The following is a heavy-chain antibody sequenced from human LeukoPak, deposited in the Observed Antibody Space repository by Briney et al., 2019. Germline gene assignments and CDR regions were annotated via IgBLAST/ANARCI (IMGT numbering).Heavy chain of an antibody. CDR1: GYTFTGYY. CDR3: ARFGGRLRSSFDY. V-gene: IGHV1-2*02. J-gene: IGHJ4*02. D-gene: IGHD4-17*01. Sequence: GASVKVSCKASGYTFTGYYMHWVRPAPGQGLEWMGWINPNSGGTNYAQKFQGRVTMTRDTSISTAYMELSRLRSDDTAVYYCARFGGRLRSSFDYWGQGTLVTVSS. CDR2: INPNSGGT.